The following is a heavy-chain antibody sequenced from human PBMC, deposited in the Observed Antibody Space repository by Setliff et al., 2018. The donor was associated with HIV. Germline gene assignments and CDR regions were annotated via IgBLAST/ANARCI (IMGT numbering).Heavy chain of an antibody. V-gene: IGHV4-38-2*01. CDR2: IYHRGST. Sequence: SETLSLTCAVSGYSISSGYYWGWIRQPPGKGLEWIGSIYHRGSTYYNPSLKSRVTISVDTSKNQFSLKLSSVTAADTAVYYCARLRYGSGIPLDVWGTGISVTVSS. J-gene: IGHJ6*04. D-gene: IGHD3-10*01. CDR3: ARLRYGSGIPLDV. CDR1: GYSISSGYY.